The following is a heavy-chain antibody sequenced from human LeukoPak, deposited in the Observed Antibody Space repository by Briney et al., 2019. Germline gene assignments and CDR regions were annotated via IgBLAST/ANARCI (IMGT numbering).Heavy chain of an antibody. J-gene: IGHJ4*02. Sequence: ASVKVSSKASGYTFTSYYMHWVRQAPGQGLEWMGIINPSGGSTSYAQKFQGRVTMTRDMSTSTVYMELSSLRSEDTAVYYCARTSSGWYSLDYWGQGTLVTVSS. CDR2: INPSGGST. CDR3: ARTSSGWYSLDY. CDR1: GYTFTSYY. V-gene: IGHV1-46*01. D-gene: IGHD6-19*01.